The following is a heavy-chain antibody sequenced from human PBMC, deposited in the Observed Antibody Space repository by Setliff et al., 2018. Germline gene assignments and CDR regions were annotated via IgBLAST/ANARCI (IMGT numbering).Heavy chain of an antibody. J-gene: IGHJ4*02. Sequence: LRLSCAASGFTFSSYAMSWVRQAPGKGLEWVSAISGSGGSTYYADSVKGRFTISRDNSKNTLYLQMNSLRAEDTAVYYCARDRLRSDSPWGYFDYWGQGTLVTVSS. CDR1: GFTFSSYA. CDR2: ISGSGGST. CDR3: ARDRLRSDSPWGYFDY. V-gene: IGHV3-23*01. D-gene: IGHD3-16*01.